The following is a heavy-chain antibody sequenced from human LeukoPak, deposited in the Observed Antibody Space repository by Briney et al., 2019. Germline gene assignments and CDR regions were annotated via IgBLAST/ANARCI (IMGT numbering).Heavy chain of an antibody. CDR3: ARAYYESSAYRHAVYFDY. V-gene: IGHV1-46*01. J-gene: IGHJ4*02. CDR2: INPSDDST. D-gene: IGHD3-22*01. CDR1: GYTFTSYY. Sequence: ASVKVSCKASGYTFTSYYMHWVRQAPGQGLEWMGIINPSDDSTRYAQKFQGRVTMTKDTSTNTVYMHLSSLSSDDTAVYYCARAYYESSAYRHAVYFDYWGQGTLVTVSS.